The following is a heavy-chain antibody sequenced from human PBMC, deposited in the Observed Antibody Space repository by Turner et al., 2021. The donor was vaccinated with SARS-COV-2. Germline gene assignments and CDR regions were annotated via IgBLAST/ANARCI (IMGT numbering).Heavy chain of an antibody. J-gene: IGHJ6*02. CDR3: ARDLMEVGGMDV. V-gene: IGHV3-53*01. CDR2: IYSGGST. D-gene: IGHD3-3*01. CDR1: GLTVSSNY. Sequence: EVQLVESGGGLIQRGGSLRLSCAASGLTVSSNYMSWVRQAPGKGLEWVSVIYSGGSTYDADSVKGRFTISRDNSKNTLYLQMNSLRAEDTAVYYCARDLMEVGGMDVWGQGTTVTVSS.